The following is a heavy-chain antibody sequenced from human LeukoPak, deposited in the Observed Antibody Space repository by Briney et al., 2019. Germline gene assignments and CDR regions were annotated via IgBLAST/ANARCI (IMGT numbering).Heavy chain of an antibody. D-gene: IGHD3-22*01. V-gene: IGHV1-18*01. Sequence: GSSVKVSCKASGGTFSSYAISWVRQAPGQGLEWMGWISAYNGNTNYAQKLQGRVTMTTDTSTSTAYMELRSLRSDDTAVYYCARDGGYYYDSSGYPTHFDYWGQGALVTVSS. CDR1: GGTFSSYA. CDR3: ARDGGYYYDSSGYPTHFDY. J-gene: IGHJ4*02. CDR2: ISAYNGNT.